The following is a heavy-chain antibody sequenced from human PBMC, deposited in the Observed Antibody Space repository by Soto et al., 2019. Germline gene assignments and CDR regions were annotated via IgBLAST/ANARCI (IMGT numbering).Heavy chain of an antibody. V-gene: IGHV3-30-3*01. J-gene: IGHJ6*02. CDR2: ISYDGSNK. CDR3: ARATNAMAPGYYGMDV. D-gene: IGHD5-18*01. CDR1: GFTFSSYA. Sequence: QVQLVESGGGVVQPGRSLRLSCAASGFTFSSYAMHWVRQAPGKGLEWVAVISYDGSNKYYADSVKGRFTISRDNSKNTLYLQMHLLRAEDTAVYYCARATNAMAPGYYGMDVWGQGTTVTVSS.